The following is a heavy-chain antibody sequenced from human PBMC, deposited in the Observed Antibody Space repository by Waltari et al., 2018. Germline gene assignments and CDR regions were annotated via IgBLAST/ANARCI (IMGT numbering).Heavy chain of an antibody. CDR1: GGTFSSYA. CDR2: IIPSFGTA. V-gene: IGHV1-69*08. Sequence: QVQLVQSGAEVKKPGSSAKVSCKASGGTFSSYAISWVRQAPGQGLEWMGRIIPSFGTANYAQKFQGRVTITADKSTSTAYMELSSLRSEDTAVYYCARGTTYPGTFDIWGQGTMVTVSS. CDR3: ARGTTYPGTFDI. J-gene: IGHJ3*02. D-gene: IGHD3-10*01.